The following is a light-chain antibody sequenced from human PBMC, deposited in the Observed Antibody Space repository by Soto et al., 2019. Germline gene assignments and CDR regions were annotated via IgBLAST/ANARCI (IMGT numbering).Light chain of an antibody. CDR3: SSYISMIVRV. CDR2: QVS. CDR1: SSDVGGYDF. V-gene: IGLV2-14*01. J-gene: IGLJ3*02. Sequence: QSALTQPASVSGSRGQSITISCTGTSSDVGGYDFVSWYQHHPGKAPRLIIYQVSNRPSGVSNRFSGSKSGKTASLTISGLQPEDEADYYCSSYISMIVRVFGGGTTLTVL.